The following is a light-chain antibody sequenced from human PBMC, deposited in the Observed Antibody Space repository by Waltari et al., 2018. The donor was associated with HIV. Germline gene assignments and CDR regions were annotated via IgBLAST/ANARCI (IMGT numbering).Light chain of an antibody. V-gene: IGKV4-1*01. CDR2: WAS. CDR3: QQYYSTPRT. J-gene: IGKJ1*01. Sequence: DIVLTQSPDSLAVSLGERATMNCKSSQKILFSSTNKNYLSWYQQGPGQPPRLLIYWASSRESGVPERFTGSGSGTNFTLTISRLQADDVAVYFCQQYYSTPRTFGQGTKV. CDR1: QKILFSSTNKNY.